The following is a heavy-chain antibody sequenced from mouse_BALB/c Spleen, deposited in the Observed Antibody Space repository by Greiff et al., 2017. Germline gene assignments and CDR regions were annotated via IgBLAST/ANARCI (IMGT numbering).Heavy chain of an antibody. D-gene: IGHD2-14*01. V-gene: IGHV1-4*02. CDR3: AREDRCIFAY. Sequence: QVQLKESAAELARPGASVKMSCKASGYTFTSYTMHWVKQRPGQGLEWIGYINPSSGYTEYNQKFKDKTTLTADKSSSTAYMQLSSLTSEDSAVYYCAREDRCIFAYWGQGTLGAVSA. CDR1: GYTFTSYT. CDR2: INPSSGYT. J-gene: IGHJ3*01.